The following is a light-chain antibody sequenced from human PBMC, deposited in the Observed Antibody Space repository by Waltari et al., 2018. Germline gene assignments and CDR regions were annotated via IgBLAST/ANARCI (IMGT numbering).Light chain of an antibody. CDR3: SSYTDTNTLHVV. CDR1: SSDIGDFNY. J-gene: IGLJ2*01. Sequence: SALTQPASVSGSPGQSITISCTGTSSDIGDFNYISWYQQHPGEGPKLIIYGVTKRPSGVSNRFSVSKSGTTASLTISGLQADDEAEYFCSSYTDTNTLHVVFGGGTKLSVL. CDR2: GVT. V-gene: IGLV2-14*03.